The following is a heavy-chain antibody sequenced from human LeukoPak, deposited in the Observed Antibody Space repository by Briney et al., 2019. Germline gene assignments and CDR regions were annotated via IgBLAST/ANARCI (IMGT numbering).Heavy chain of an antibody. Sequence: PSETLSLTCAVSGGPFSGYFWSWIRQSSGKGLEWIGEIHNSGTTNYNPSLNSRVTISEDTSKNQFYLNLSSVTAADTAVYYCARRYYYNLGGFPFDFWGQGTLVTVSS. CDR2: IHNSGTT. CDR1: GGPFSGYF. V-gene: IGHV4-34*01. D-gene: IGHD3-10*01. J-gene: IGHJ4*02. CDR3: ARRYYYNLGGFPFDF.